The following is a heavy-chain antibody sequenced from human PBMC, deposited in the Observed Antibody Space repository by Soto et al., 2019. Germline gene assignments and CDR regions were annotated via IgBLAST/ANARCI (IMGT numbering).Heavy chain of an antibody. J-gene: IGHJ4*02. CDR1: RFTFSSYS. D-gene: IGHD3-10*01. CDR2: ISSSSSTI. V-gene: IGHV3-48*02. Sequence: EVQLVESGGGLVQPGGSLRLSCAASRFTFSSYSMNWVRQAPGKGLEWVSYISSSSSTIYYADSVKGRFTISRDNAKNSLYLQMNSLRDEDTAVYYCARGRVTMVRGVEPDFDYWGQGTLVTVSS. CDR3: ARGRVTMVRGVEPDFDY.